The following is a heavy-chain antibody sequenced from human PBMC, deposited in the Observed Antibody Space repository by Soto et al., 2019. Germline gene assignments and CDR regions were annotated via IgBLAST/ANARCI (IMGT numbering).Heavy chain of an antibody. CDR3: ARGGRIMITFGGVIDFDY. D-gene: IGHD3-16*02. Sequence: ASVKVSCKAPGYTFTSYAMHWVRQAPGQRLEWMGWINAGNGNTKYSQKFQGRVTITRDTSASTAYMELSSLRSEDTAVYYCARGGRIMITFGGVIDFDYWGQGTLVTVSS. CDR1: GYTFTSYA. CDR2: INAGNGNT. J-gene: IGHJ4*02. V-gene: IGHV1-3*01.